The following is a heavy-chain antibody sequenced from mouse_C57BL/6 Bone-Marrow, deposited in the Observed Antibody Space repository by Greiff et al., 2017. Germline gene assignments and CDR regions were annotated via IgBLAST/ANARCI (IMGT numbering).Heavy chain of an antibody. CDR1: GYTFTSYW. CDR2: IYPGSGST. V-gene: IGHV1-55*01. J-gene: IGHJ3*01. D-gene: IGHD3-3*01. Sequence: QVQLQQPGAELVKPGASVKMSCKASGYTFTSYWITWVKQRPGQGLEWIGDIYPGSGSTNYNEKFKSKATLTVDTSSSTAYMQLSSLPSEDSAVYYHARRAPARSGWFACWGQRTLVTVSA. CDR3: ARRAPARSGWFAC.